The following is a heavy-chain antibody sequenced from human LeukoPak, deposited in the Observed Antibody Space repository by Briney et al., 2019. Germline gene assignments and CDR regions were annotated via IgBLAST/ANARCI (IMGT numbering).Heavy chain of an antibody. D-gene: IGHD1-26*01. J-gene: IGHJ4*02. CDR2: ISSSSSYI. V-gene: IGHV3-21*01. CDR1: RFTFADYT. CDR3: ARDSGGSYGIDY. Sequence: GGSLRLSCAASRFTFADYTMHWVRQAPGKGLEWVSSISSSSSYIYYADSVKGRFTISRDNAKNSLYLQMNSLRAEDTAVYHCARDSGGSYGIDYWGQGTLVTVSS.